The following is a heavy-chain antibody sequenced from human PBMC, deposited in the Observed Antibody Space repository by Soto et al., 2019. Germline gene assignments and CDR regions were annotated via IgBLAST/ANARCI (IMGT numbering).Heavy chain of an antibody. J-gene: IGHJ5*02. Sequence: QVQLVQSGAEVKKPGSSVKVSCKASGGTFNSYTISWVRQAPGQGLEWMGRIIPIIGIGNYAPKFQGRVTXXAXKYXSTAYRELSGLRSEDTAVYYCARGDYYGSGSLVDPWGQGTLVTVSS. CDR1: GGTFNSYT. CDR2: IIPIIGIG. CDR3: ARGDYYGSGSLVDP. D-gene: IGHD3-10*01. V-gene: IGHV1-69*02.